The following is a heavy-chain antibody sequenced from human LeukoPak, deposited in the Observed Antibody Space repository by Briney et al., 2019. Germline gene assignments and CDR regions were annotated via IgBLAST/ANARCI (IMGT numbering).Heavy chain of an antibody. CDR3: ARDLTFAYFDY. CDR1: GGSISSGGYY. D-gene: IGHD1-14*01. V-gene: IGHV4-30-2*01. J-gene: IGHJ4*02. CDR2: IYHSGST. Sequence: PSETLSLTCTVSGGSISSGGYYWSWIRQPPGKGLEWIGYIYHSGSTYYNPSLKSRVTISVDRSKNQFSLKLSFVTAADTAAYYCARDLTFAYFDYWGQGTLVTVSS.